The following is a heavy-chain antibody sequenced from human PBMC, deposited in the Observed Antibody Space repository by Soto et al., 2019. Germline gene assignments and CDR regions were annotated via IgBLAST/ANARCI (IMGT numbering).Heavy chain of an antibody. Sequence: GVSLRLSCAASGFTFSSYNMNWVRQAPGKGLEWIAYIRSTAVYYADSVKGRFTISRDNARNSLYLQMNSLKDEDTAVYYCARDLGGLITMTLDYWGPGTLVTVSS. V-gene: IGHV3-48*02. CDR2: IRSTAV. CDR3: ARDLGGLITMTLDY. D-gene: IGHD3-22*01. CDR1: GFTFSSYN. J-gene: IGHJ4*02.